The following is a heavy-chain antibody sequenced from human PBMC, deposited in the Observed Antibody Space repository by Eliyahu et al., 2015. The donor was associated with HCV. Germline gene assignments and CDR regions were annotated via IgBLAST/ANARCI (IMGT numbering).Heavy chain of an antibody. V-gene: IGHV3-30*04. Sequence: QVQLVESGGGVVQPGRSLXLSCAASGXTFXSYAXHWVRQAPGKGXEWVAVISYDGXNKYYADSVKGXFTISRDNSKNTLYLHMSSQRAEDTAVYYCARGALQLGGFGEPIDYWGQGTLVTVSS. J-gene: IGHJ4*02. CDR3: ARGALQLGGFGEPIDY. CDR1: GXTFXSYA. CDR2: ISYDGXNK. D-gene: IGHD3-10*01.